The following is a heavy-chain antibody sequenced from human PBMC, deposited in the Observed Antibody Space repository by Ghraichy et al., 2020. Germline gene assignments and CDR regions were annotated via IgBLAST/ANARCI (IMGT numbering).Heavy chain of an antibody. CDR2: IDSSSSYI. V-gene: IGHV3-21*01. Sequence: GESLNISCAASGFPFISYSMNWVRQAPGKGLEWVSYIDSSSSYIYYADSLKGRFTISRDNAKNSVYLQMNSLRAEDTAVYYCARDPGYCSGGRCYLSGHDYWGQGTLVTVSS. CDR3: ARDPGYCSGGRCYLSGHDY. CDR1: GFPFISYS. D-gene: IGHD2-15*01. J-gene: IGHJ4*02.